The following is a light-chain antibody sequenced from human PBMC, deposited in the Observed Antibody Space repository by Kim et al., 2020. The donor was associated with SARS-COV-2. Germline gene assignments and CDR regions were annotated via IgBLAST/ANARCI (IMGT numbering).Light chain of an antibody. CDR3: NSRDSSGNHWV. J-gene: IGLJ3*02. CDR1: GLRNLC. CDR2: GKN. Sequence: EQQVRITCQGDGLRNLCASWYQQKPGKAPVLVIYGKNNRRSGIPDRFSGSSSGNTASLTITGAQAEEEADYYCNSRDSSGNHWVFGGGTQLTGL. V-gene: IGLV3-19*01.